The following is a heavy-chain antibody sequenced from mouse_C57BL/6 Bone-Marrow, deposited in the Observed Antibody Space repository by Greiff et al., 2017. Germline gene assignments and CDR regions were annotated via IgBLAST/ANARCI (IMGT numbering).Heavy chain of an antibody. CDR1: GFSLTSYG. CDR2: IWSGGST. J-gene: IGHJ3*01. V-gene: IGHV2-2*01. CDR3: ASYDYVAWFAY. Sequence: QVQLQQSGPGLVQPSQSLSITCTVSGFSLTSYGVHWVRQSPGKGLEWLGVIWSGGSTDYNAAFISRLSISKDNSKSQVFCKMNSLQADDTAIYYCASYDYVAWFAYWGQGTLVTVSA. D-gene: IGHD2-4*01.